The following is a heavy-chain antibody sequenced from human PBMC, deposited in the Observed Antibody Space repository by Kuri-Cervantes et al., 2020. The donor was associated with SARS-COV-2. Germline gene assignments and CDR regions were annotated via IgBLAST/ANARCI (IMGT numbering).Heavy chain of an antibody. Sequence: SETLSLTCAVSGGSISSGGYSWSWIRQPPGKGLEWIGYIYHSGSTNYNPSLKSRVTISVDTSKNQFSLKLSSVTAADTAVYYCARVGGTGFDYWGQGTLVTVSS. CDR3: ARVGGTGFDY. J-gene: IGHJ4*02. CDR2: IYHSGST. V-gene: IGHV4-30-2*01. CDR1: GGSISSGGYS. D-gene: IGHD1-1*01.